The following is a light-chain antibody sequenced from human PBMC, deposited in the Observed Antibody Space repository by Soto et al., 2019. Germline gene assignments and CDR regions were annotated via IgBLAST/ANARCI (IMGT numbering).Light chain of an antibody. CDR3: TSWTTSTTMI. J-gene: IGLJ2*01. CDR1: SSDIAAYNF. V-gene: IGLV2-14*03. Sequence: QSVLTQPASVSGSPGQSITISCTATSSDIAAYNFVSWYQQHPGKAPKLMLDDVNIRPSGVSDRFSGSKSGNTASLTVSGLQAEDEADYYCTSWTTSTTMIFGGGTKLTV. CDR2: DVN.